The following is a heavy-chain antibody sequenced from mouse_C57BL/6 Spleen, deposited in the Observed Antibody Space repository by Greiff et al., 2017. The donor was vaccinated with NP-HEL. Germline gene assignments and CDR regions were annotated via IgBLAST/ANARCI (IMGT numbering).Heavy chain of an antibody. Sequence: EVQLQQPGPELVKPGASVKMPCKASGYTFTDYYMDWVKQSPGQSLEWIGDINPYNGGTNYNQKFKGKATLTVDKSSSTAYMELRDLTSEDTAVYYCARGEPGLMAYWGQGTSVTVSS. CDR2: INPYNGGT. V-gene: IGHV1-18*01. D-gene: IGHD3-1*01. CDR3: ARGEPGLMAY. J-gene: IGHJ4*01. CDR1: GYTFTDYY.